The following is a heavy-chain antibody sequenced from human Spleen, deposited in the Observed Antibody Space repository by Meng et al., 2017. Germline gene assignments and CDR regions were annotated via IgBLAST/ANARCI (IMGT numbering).Heavy chain of an antibody. Sequence: VQSGGDGKKPGASVKVSCKASGYTFPDYWLHWVRRAPGQGLEWMGRINPKSGDTHYAQRFQGRVTMTGDTSISTAYMELSGLRSDDTAMYYCARDEDISAAGKLFGDYWGQGTLVTVSS. J-gene: IGHJ4*02. V-gene: IGHV1-2*06. CDR1: GYTFPDYW. D-gene: IGHD6-13*01. CDR2: INPKSGDT. CDR3: ARDEDISAAGKLFGDY.